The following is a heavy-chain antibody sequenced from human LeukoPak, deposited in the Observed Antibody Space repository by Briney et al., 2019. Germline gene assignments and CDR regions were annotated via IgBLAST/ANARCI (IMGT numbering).Heavy chain of an antibody. V-gene: IGHV1-2*02. CDR3: ARDDAVAGSGLNDY. J-gene: IGHJ4*02. Sequence: ASVKVSCKASGYTFTGHYMHWVRQAPGQGLEWMGWINPNSGGTNYAQKFQGRVTITADKSTSTAYMELSSLRSEDTAVYYCARDDAVAGSGLNDYWGQGTLVTASS. CDR1: GYTFTGHY. D-gene: IGHD6-19*01. CDR2: INPNSGGT.